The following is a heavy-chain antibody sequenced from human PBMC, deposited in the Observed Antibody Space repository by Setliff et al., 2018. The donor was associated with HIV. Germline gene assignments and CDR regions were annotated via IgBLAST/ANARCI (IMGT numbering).Heavy chain of an antibody. CDR3: ARGRSRYYYDGSGYYVDY. CDR2: SKYRGNT. CDR1: GGSFSDYY. J-gene: IGHJ4*02. V-gene: IGHV4-34*01. D-gene: IGHD3-22*01. Sequence: PSETLSLTCAVYGGSFSDYYWSWFRQSPGKGLEWIGESKYRGNTNYNAPLKSRVTLSVDTSKNQLSLKLSSVTAADTAVYYCARGRSRYYYDGSGYYVDYWGQGTLVTVSS.